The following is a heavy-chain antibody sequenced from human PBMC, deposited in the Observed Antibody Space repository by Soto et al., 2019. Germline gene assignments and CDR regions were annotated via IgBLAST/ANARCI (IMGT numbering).Heavy chain of an antibody. CDR3: AKDQMESFDGDYVRDWFDP. J-gene: IGHJ5*02. Sequence: GPLRLSCAAPGFTVSSYALSWVFQAPLKVLPWVSAKRGSGGSTYYSDSVKGRFNISRENSKNTLYMQMNSLRAEDTAVYYCAKDQMESFDGDYVRDWFDPWGQGTMVPVSS. CDR1: GFTVSSYA. CDR2: KRGSGGST. D-gene: IGHD4-17*01. V-gene: IGHV3-23*01.